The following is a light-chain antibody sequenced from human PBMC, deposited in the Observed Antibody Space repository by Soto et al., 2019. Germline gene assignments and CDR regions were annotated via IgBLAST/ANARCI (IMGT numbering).Light chain of an antibody. CDR3: AAWDDRLNGV. Sequence: QSVLTQPPSASGTPGQRVTISCSGRSSNIGSNTVNWYQQLPGTAPKLLIYSNNQRPSGVPDRFSGSKSGTSASLAISGLQSEDEADYYCAAWDDRLNGVFGGGTKLTVL. J-gene: IGLJ2*01. CDR2: SNN. CDR1: SSNIGSNT. V-gene: IGLV1-44*01.